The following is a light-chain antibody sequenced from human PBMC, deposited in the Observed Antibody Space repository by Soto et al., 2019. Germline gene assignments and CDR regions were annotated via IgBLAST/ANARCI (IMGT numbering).Light chain of an antibody. CDR1: SGSIARNY. CDR2: QDN. Sequence: NFMLTQPHSVSESPGKTVTISCTRSSGSIARNYVQWYQQRPGGAPTTVIYQDNQRPSGVPDRFSGSIDSSSNSASLTISGLKTEDEADYYCQSYDTINQAGIFGGVTKLTVL. CDR3: QSYDTINQAGI. V-gene: IGLV6-57*04. J-gene: IGLJ2*01.